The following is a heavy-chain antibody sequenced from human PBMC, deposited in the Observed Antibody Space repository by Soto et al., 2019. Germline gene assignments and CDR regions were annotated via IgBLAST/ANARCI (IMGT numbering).Heavy chain of an antibody. CDR1: GGSISSGGYY. CDR3: ARKGPPRDAFDI. J-gene: IGHJ3*02. Sequence: ETLSLTCTVSGGSISSGGYYWSWIRQHPGKGLEWVSGVLGGGGSTFYADSVKGRFTISRDNSKNTLYVQMNSLRAEDTAIYYCARKGPPRDAFDIWGQGTMVTVSS. CDR2: VLGGGGST. V-gene: IGHV3-23*01.